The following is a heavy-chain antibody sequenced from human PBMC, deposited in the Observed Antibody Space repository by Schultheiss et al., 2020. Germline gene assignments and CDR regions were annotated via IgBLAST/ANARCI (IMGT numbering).Heavy chain of an antibody. CDR1: GFTFDDFA. CDR3: ARDRDGMDV. V-gene: IGHV3-53*01. Sequence: GGSLRLSCEASGFTFDDFAMHWVRQAPGKGLEWISVIYSGGSTYYADSVKGRFTISRDNSKNTLYLQMNSLRAEDTAVYYCARDRDGMDVWGQGTTVTVSS. CDR2: IYSGGST. J-gene: IGHJ6*02.